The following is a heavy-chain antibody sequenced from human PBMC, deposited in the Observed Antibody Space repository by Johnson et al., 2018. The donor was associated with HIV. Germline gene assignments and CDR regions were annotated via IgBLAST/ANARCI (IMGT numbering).Heavy chain of an antibody. CDR2: IKSKTDGGTT. V-gene: IGHV3-15*01. CDR3: TSERGRYYDSSNDAFDI. D-gene: IGHD3-22*01. CDR1: GFTFSNAW. Sequence: VQLVESGGGLVKPGGSLRLSCAASGFTFSNAWMSWVRQAPGKGLEWVGRIKSKTDGGTTDYAAPVKGTFTISRDDSKNTQYLQMNSLKTEDTAVYYCTSERGRYYDSSNDAFDIWGQGTMVTVSS. J-gene: IGHJ3*02.